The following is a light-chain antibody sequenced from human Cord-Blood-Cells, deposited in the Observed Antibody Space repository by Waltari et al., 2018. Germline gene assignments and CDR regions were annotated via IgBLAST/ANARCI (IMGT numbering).Light chain of an antibody. CDR2: EVS. J-gene: IGLJ2*01. V-gene: IGLV2-14*01. CDR1: SSDVGGYNY. Sequence: QSALTQPASVSGSPGQSITISCTGTSSDVGGYNYVSWYQQHPGKAPKLMIYEVSNRPLGVSHRFSGAMAGNTASLTISGLQAEDEADYYCSSYTSSSTLEVVFGGGTELTVL. CDR3: SSYTSSSTLEVV.